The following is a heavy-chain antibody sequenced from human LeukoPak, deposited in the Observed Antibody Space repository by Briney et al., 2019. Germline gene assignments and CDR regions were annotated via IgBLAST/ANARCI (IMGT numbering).Heavy chain of an antibody. CDR1: GFTFNSYS. Sequence: PGGSLRLSCAASGFTFNSYSMHWVRQAPGKGLEWVAVISYDGSNKYYADSVKGRFTISKDNAKNTVYLQMNNLRAEDTAVYYCDSFYETDWGRGTLVTVSS. D-gene: IGHD2/OR15-2a*01. CDR2: ISYDGSNK. J-gene: IGHJ4*02. V-gene: IGHV3-30-3*01. CDR3: DSFYETD.